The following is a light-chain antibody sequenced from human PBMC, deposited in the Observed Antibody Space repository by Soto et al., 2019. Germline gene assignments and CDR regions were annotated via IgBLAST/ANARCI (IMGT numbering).Light chain of an antibody. J-gene: IGKJ2*01. Sequence: DIQMTQSPSSPSASVGDRVTITCRASQSISSYLNWYQQKPGKAPKLLIYAASSLQGGVPSRLRGSGSGTDFNLTISSLQPEDFATYYCQQSYSISYTFGQGTKLEIK. CDR1: QSISSY. V-gene: IGKV1-39*01. CDR2: AAS. CDR3: QQSYSISYT.